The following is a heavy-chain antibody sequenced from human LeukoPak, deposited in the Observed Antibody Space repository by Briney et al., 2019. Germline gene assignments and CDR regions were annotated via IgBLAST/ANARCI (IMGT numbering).Heavy chain of an antibody. CDR3: ARGVGSYDSSGYYFDY. Sequence: GGSLRLSCAASGFTVSSNYMSWVRQAPGKGLEWVSVIYSGGSTYYADSVKGRFTISRDNSKNTLYLQMNSLRAEDTAVYYCARGVGSYDSSGYYFDYWGQGTLVTVSS. CDR1: GFTVSSNY. CDR2: IYSGGST. V-gene: IGHV3-53*01. D-gene: IGHD3-22*01. J-gene: IGHJ4*02.